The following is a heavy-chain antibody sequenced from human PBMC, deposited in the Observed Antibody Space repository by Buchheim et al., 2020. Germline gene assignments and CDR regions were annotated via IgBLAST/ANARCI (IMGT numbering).Heavy chain of an antibody. CDR2: ASYDGSNR. CDR3: AKERLSGIYYFDS. J-gene: IGHJ4*02. V-gene: IGHV3-30*18. D-gene: IGHD1-26*01. CDR1: GFTFTSYG. Sequence: QVHLVESGGGVVQPGRSLRLSCKASGFTFTSYGMHWVRQTPGKGLEWVAGASYDGSNRHYLDSVKGRFTVSRDHSMKTLFLEMNSLRAEDTAVYYCAKERLSGIYYFDSWGQGTL.